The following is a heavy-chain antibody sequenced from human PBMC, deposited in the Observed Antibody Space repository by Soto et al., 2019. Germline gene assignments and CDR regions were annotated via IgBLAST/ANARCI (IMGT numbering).Heavy chain of an antibody. J-gene: IGHJ5*02. D-gene: IGHD3-9*01. V-gene: IGHV4-34*01. CDR3: ARRAHPDILTGYYSNWFDP. Sequence: PSETLSLTCAVYGGSFSGYYWSWIRQPPGKGLEWIGEINHSGSTNYNPSLKSRVTISVDTSKNQFSLKLSSVTAADTAVYYCARRAHPDILTGYYSNWFDPWGQGTLVTVSS. CDR2: INHSGST. CDR1: GGSFSGYY.